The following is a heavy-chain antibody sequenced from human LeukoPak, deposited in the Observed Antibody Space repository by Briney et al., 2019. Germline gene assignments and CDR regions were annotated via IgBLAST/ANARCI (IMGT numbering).Heavy chain of an antibody. Sequence: KASETLSLTCTVSGYSISSGYYWGWIRQPPGKGLEWIGSIYHSGSTYYSPSLKSRVTISVDTSKNQFSLKLSSVTAADTAVYYCARVEAAGTGDYWGQGTLVTVSS. D-gene: IGHD6-13*01. V-gene: IGHV4-38-2*02. CDR1: GYSISSGYY. CDR3: ARVEAAGTGDY. CDR2: IYHSGST. J-gene: IGHJ4*02.